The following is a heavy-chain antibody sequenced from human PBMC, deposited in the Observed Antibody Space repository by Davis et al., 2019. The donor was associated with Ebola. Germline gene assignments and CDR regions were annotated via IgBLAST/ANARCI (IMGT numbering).Heavy chain of an antibody. CDR2: ISGSGGST. D-gene: IGHD5-18*01. CDR3: TRGYGWTDY. V-gene: IGHV3-23*01. J-gene: IGHJ4*02. CDR1: GFTFSSYA. Sequence: GGSLRLSCAASGFTFSSYAMSWVRQAPGKGLEWVSVISGSGGSTYYADSVKGRFTISRDNSKNTLYLQMNSLRAEDTAVYYCTRGYGWTDYWGQGTLVTVSS.